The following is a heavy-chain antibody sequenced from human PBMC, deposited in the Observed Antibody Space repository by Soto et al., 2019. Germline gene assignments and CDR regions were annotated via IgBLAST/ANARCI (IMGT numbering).Heavy chain of an antibody. V-gene: IGHV1-69*13. CDR2: IIPIFGTA. J-gene: IGHJ4*02. CDR1: GGTFSSYA. Sequence: EASVKVSCKASGGTFSSYAISWVRQAPGRGLEWMGGIIPIFGTANYAQKFQGRVTITADESTSTAYMELSSLRSEDTAVYYCASQALEYYFDYWGQGTLVTVSS. CDR3: ASQALEYYFDY.